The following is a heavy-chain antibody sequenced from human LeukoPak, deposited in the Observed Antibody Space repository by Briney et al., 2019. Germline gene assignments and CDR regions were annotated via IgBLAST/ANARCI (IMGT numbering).Heavy chain of an antibody. CDR1: GGSISSYY. CDR3: ARRNDFWSGLPPFDP. V-gene: IGHV4-59*08. J-gene: IGHJ5*02. D-gene: IGHD3-3*01. CDR2: IYYSGST. Sequence: SETLSLTCTVSGGSISSYYWSWIRQPPGKGLEWIGYIYYSGSTSYNPSLKSRVTISVDTSKNQFSLKLSSVTAADTAVYYCARRNDFWSGLPPFDPWGQGTLVTVSS.